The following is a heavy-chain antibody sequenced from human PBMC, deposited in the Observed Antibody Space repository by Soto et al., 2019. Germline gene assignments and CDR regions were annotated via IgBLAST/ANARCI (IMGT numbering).Heavy chain of an antibody. CDR2: INPNSGGT. D-gene: IGHD5-12*01. CDR1: GYTFTGYY. CDR3: AREVVEMATIYDY. Sequence: QVQLVQSGAEVKKPGASVKVSCKASGYTFTGYYMHWVRQAPGQGLEWMGWINPNSGGTNYAQKFQGRVTMTRDTSGSTDHMELSRLRSYDTAGYYCAREVVEMATIYDYWGQGTLVTVSS. V-gene: IGHV1-2*02. J-gene: IGHJ4*02.